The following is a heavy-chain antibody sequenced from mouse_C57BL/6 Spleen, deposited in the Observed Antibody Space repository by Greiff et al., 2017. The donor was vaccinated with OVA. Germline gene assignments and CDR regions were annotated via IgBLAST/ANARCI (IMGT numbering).Heavy chain of an antibody. D-gene: IGHD1-1*01. CDR3: ASSQSRGYYFGD. CDR1: GYTFTSYW. J-gene: IGHJ2*01. Sequence: QVQLQQSGAELVKPGASVKMSCKASGYTFTSYWITWVKPRPGHGLEWIGDIYPGSGYTNYNEKFKSKATLTVDTSSSTAYMQISSLTSEDSAVYYCASSQSRGYYFGDWGKGTTLTVAT. CDR2: IYPGSGYT. V-gene: IGHV1-55*01.